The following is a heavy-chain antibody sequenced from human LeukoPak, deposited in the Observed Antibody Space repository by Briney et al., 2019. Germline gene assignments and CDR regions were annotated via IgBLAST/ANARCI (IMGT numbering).Heavy chain of an antibody. D-gene: IGHD3-3*01. J-gene: IGHJ4*02. Sequence: ASVKVSYKASGYTFTGYYMHWVRQAPGQGHEWMGWINPNSGGTKYAQKFQGRGTINRDTSNSTDSMELSRLRSDDTAVYYCASSRFLESLYLFDYWGQGTLVTVSS. V-gene: IGHV1-2*02. CDR3: ASSRFLESLYLFDY. CDR2: INPNSGGT. CDR1: GYTFTGYY.